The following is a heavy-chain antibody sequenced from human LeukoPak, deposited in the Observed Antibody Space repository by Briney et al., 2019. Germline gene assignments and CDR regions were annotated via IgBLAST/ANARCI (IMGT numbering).Heavy chain of an antibody. D-gene: IGHD6-19*01. J-gene: IGHJ4*02. Sequence: PGGSLRLSCAASGFTFRSYAMSWVRQAPGKGLEWVSAISGSGGSTYYADSVKGRFTISRDNSKNTLYLQMNSLRAEDTAVYYCAKAPTKVAGRYYFDYWGQGTLVTVSS. V-gene: IGHV3-23*01. CDR1: GFTFRSYA. CDR3: AKAPTKVAGRYYFDY. CDR2: ISGSGGST.